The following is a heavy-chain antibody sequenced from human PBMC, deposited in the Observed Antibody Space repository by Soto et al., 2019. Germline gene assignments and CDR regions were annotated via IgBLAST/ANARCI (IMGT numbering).Heavy chain of an antibody. D-gene: IGHD5-18*01. Sequence: TLSLTCTVSGGSISSYYWSWIRQPPGKGLEWIGYIYYSGSTNYNPSLKSRVTISVDTSKNQFSLKLSSVTAADTAVYYCARDSLRGYSYGGFDYWGQGTLVTVSS. J-gene: IGHJ4*02. CDR1: GGSISSYY. CDR2: IYYSGST. V-gene: IGHV4-59*01. CDR3: ARDSLRGYSYGGFDY.